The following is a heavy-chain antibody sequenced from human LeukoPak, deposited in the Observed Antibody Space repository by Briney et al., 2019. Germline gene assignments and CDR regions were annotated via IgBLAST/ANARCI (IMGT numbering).Heavy chain of an antibody. CDR2: IYPGDSDT. Sequence: GESLKISCKGSGYSFTSYWIGWVCQMPGKGLEWMGIIYPGDSDTRYSPSFQGQVTISADKSISTAYLQWSSLKAADTAMYYCARVGVVATEWLQGYFDCWGQGTLVTVSS. J-gene: IGHJ4*02. V-gene: IGHV5-51*01. D-gene: IGHD2-15*01. CDR1: GYSFTSYW. CDR3: ARVGVVATEWLQGYFDC.